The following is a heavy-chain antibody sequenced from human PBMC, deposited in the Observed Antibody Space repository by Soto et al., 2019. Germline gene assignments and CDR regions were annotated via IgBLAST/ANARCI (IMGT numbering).Heavy chain of an antibody. J-gene: IGHJ5*02. Sequence: VASVKVSCKASGGTFSSYAISWVRQAPGQGLEWMGGIIPIFGTANYAQKFQGRVTITADESTSTAYMELSSLRSEDTAVYYCARSQYYYDSSGYSVVGWFDPWGQGTLVTVSS. CDR1: GGTFSSYA. CDR2: IIPIFGTA. CDR3: ARSQYYYDSSGYSVVGWFDP. D-gene: IGHD3-22*01. V-gene: IGHV1-69*13.